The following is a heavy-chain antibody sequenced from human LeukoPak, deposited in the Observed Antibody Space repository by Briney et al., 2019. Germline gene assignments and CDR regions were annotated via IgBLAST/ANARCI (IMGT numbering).Heavy chain of an antibody. Sequence: GGSLRLSCAASGFTFSDYYMSWIRQAPGKGLEWVSYISSSGSTISYADSVKGRFTISRDNAKNSLFLQMNSLRVEDTAVFYCARSNPKEYPYFYYMDVWGKGTTVTVSS. J-gene: IGHJ6*03. D-gene: IGHD2-2*02. CDR1: GFTFSDYY. CDR3: ARSNPKEYPYFYYMDV. V-gene: IGHV3-11*01. CDR2: ISSSGSTI.